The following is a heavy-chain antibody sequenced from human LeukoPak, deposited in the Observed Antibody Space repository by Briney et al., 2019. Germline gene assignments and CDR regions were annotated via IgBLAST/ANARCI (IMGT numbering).Heavy chain of an antibody. CDR3: AKAYAWRAFDI. Sequence: GGSLRLSCAASGFTFSSYGMHWVRQAPGKGPEWVAVISYDGSNKYYADSVKGRFTISRDNSKNTLYLQMNSLRAEDTAVYYCAKAYAWRAFDIWGQGTMVTVSS. V-gene: IGHV3-30*18. D-gene: IGHD2-2*01. J-gene: IGHJ3*02. CDR1: GFTFSSYG. CDR2: ISYDGSNK.